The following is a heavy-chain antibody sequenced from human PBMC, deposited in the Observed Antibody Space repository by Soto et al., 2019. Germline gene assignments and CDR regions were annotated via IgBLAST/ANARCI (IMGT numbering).Heavy chain of an antibody. CDR3: ANQSGLLLLGYFDH. V-gene: IGHV3-23*01. J-gene: IGHJ4*02. CDR1: GFTFSSYA. CDR2: ISASGGST. D-gene: IGHD3-22*01. Sequence: GGSLRLSCAASGFTFSSYAMSWVRQSPGKGLEWVSGISASGGSTRYGDSVKGRFTISRDNSKNTLFLQMNSLRAEDTAVYYCANQSGLLLLGYFDHWGKGTLVTVSS.